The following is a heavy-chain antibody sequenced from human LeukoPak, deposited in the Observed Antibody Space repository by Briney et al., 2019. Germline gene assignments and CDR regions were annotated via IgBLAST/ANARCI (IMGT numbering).Heavy chain of an antibody. J-gene: IGHJ6*03. CDR1: GYTFTGYY. CDR2: INPNSGGT. V-gene: IGHV1-2*02. D-gene: IGHD3-22*01. CDR3: ARVGGYYVLDYYMDV. Sequence: ASVKVSCKASGYTFTGYYMHWVRQAPGQGLEWMGWINPNSGGTNYAQKFQGRVTMTRDTPISTAYMELSRLRSDDTAVYYCARVGGYYVLDYYMDVWGKGTTVTISS.